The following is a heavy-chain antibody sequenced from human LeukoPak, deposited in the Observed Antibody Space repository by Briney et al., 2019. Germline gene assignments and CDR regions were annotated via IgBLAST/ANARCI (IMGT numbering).Heavy chain of an antibody. Sequence: ASVKVSCKASGYTFTGYYMHWVRQAPGKGLEWMGWINPNSGGTNYAQKFQGRVTMTRDTSISTAYMVLSRLRSDDTAVYYCARDPSNSGYDYLYYFDYLGQGTLVTVSS. CDR1: GYTFTGYY. V-gene: IGHV1-2*02. CDR3: ARDPSNSGYDYLYYFDY. CDR2: INPNSGGT. D-gene: IGHD5-12*01. J-gene: IGHJ4*02.